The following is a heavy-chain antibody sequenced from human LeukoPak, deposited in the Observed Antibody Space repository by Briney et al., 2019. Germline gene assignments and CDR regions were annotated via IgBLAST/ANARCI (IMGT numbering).Heavy chain of an antibody. J-gene: IGHJ6*02. CDR3: AGDYYAEPPYYYYGMDV. V-gene: IGHV1-69*13. Sequence: SVKVSCKASGGTFSSCAISWVRQAPGQWLELMGGSIPIFGTANYAQKFQGRVTITADESTSTAYMELSSLRSEDTAVYYCAGDYYAEPPYYYYGMDVWGQGTTVTVSS. D-gene: IGHD3-10*01. CDR1: GGTFSSCA. CDR2: SIPIFGTA.